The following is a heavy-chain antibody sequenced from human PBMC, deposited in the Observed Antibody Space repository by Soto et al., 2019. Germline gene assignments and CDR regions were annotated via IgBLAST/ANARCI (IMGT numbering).Heavy chain of an antibody. D-gene: IGHD2-2*02. Sequence: EVQLVETGGGLIQPGGSLRLSCAASGFTVSNNYMSWVRQAPGRGLEWVSLIYSGGSTFYADSVKGRFTISRDNSKNTLFLQMNSLRAEDTAVYFCATYTSLDYWGQGTLVTVSS. CDR2: IYSGGST. J-gene: IGHJ4*02. CDR1: GFTVSNNY. V-gene: IGHV3-53*02. CDR3: ATYTSLDY.